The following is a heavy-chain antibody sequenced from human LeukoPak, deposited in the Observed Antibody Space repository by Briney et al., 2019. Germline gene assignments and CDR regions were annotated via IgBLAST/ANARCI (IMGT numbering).Heavy chain of an antibody. V-gene: IGHV3-74*01. D-gene: IGHD2-8*01. CDR1: GFTFSSHR. CDR3: ARDTNGLAY. CDR2: VSTDGSTT. Sequence: GGSLRLPCAASGFTFSSHRMHWVRQAPGKGLVWVSCVSTDGSTTNYADSVKGRFTISRDNAKNTLYLQMNSLRVEDTAVYYCARDTNGLAYWGLGTRVTVSS. J-gene: IGHJ4*02.